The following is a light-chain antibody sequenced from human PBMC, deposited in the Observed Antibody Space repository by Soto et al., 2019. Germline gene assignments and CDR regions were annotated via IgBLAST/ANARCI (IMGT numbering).Light chain of an antibody. CDR1: GSDIGGSDH. Sequence: QSVLTQPASVSGSPGQSITISCTGTGSDIGGSDHVSWYQQHPGKAPKLLIYEVSYRPSGVSNHFSASKSGNTASLTVSGLQADDEADYYCSSYTRSNTLIFGGGTKLTVL. CDR2: EVS. V-gene: IGLV2-14*01. J-gene: IGLJ2*01. CDR3: SSYTRSNTLI.